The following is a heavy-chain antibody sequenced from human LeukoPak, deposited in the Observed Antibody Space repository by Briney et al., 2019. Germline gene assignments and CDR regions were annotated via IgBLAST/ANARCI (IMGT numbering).Heavy chain of an antibody. V-gene: IGHV4-4*09. CDR3: ASLTRLSTSPDRYYLDY. D-gene: IGHD6-6*01. J-gene: IGHJ4*02. CDR2: IYTSGGT. Sequence: PSETLSLTCTVSGDSISSYYWSWIRQPPGKGLEWIGYIYTSGGTNYIPSLKGRVTISIDTSKNQFSLKLSSVTAADSAVYYCASLTRLSTSPDRYYLDYWGQGTLDTVSS. CDR1: GDSISSYY.